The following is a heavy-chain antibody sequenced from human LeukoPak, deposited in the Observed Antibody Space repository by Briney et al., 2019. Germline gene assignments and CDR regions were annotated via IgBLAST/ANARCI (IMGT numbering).Heavy chain of an antibody. CDR1: GGSISSSSYY. CDR2: IYYSGST. Sequence: SETLSLTCSVSGGSISSSSYYWGWIRQTPGKGLEWLGSIYYSGSTYYNPSLKSRVTISVDTSKNQFSLKLSSVTAADTAVYYCARGILGVVIYYFDYWGQGTLSPSPQ. CDR3: ARGILGVVIYYFDY. V-gene: IGHV4-39*07. J-gene: IGHJ4*02. D-gene: IGHD3-3*01.